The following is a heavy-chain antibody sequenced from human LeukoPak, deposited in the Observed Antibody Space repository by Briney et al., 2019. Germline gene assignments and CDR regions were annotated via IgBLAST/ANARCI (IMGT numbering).Heavy chain of an antibody. CDR1: GFTFSSYW. Sequence: GGSLRLSCAASGFTFSSYWMSWVRQAPGKGLEWVANIKQDGSEKYYVDSVKGRFTISRDNAKNSLYLQMNSLRAEDTAVYYCAREPYYDILTGSVYYFDYWGQGTLVTVSS. CDR2: IKQDGSEK. J-gene: IGHJ4*02. V-gene: IGHV3-7*03. D-gene: IGHD3-9*01. CDR3: AREPYYDILTGSVYYFDY.